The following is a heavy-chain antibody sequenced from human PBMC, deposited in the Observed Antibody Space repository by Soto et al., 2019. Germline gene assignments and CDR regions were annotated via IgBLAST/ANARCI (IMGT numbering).Heavy chain of an antibody. D-gene: IGHD3-3*01. CDR3: AKTHTRPNWFDP. Sequence: EVQLLESGGGLVQPGGSLRLSCAASGFTFSSYAMSWVRQAPGKGLEWVSAISGSGGSTYYADSVKGRFTISRDNSKNTLSLQMNSLRAEDTAVYYCAKTHTRPNWFDPWGQGTLVTVSS. CDR2: ISGSGGST. CDR1: GFTFSSYA. J-gene: IGHJ5*02. V-gene: IGHV3-23*01.